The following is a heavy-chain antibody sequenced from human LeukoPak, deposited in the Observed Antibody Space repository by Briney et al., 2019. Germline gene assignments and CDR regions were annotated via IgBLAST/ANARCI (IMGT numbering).Heavy chain of an antibody. Sequence: ASVKVSCKGSGYTFTSYDINWVRQATGQGLEWMGWMNPNSGNTGYAQKFQGRVTMTRDTSISTAYMELSSLRSEDTAVYYCARARSGYPTDYWGQGTLVTVSS. CDR3: ARARSGYPTDY. CDR1: GYTFTSYD. V-gene: IGHV1-8*01. J-gene: IGHJ4*02. CDR2: MNPNSGNT. D-gene: IGHD3-22*01.